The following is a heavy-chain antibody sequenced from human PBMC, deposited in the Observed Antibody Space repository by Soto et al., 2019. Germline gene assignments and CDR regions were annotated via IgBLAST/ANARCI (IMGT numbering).Heavy chain of an antibody. J-gene: IGHJ1*01. Sequence: QVHLVESGGGVVQPGRSLRLSCAASGFTLSTYGMDWVRQAPGKGLEWVAVLSYDGVNVFYADSVKGRFTISRDSSKNTLYLQMNSLRDDDTGVYFCAKSITTGTSRGFFQKWGQGTRVTVSS. CDR3: AKSITTGTSRGFFQK. CDR1: GFTLSTYG. V-gene: IGHV3-30*18. CDR2: LSYDGVNV. D-gene: IGHD1-1*01.